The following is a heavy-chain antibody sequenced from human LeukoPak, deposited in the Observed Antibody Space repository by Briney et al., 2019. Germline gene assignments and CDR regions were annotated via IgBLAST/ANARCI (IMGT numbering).Heavy chain of an antibody. CDR2: IYYSGST. Sequence: SETPSLICTVSGGSISSFYWSWIRQPPGKGLEWIGYIYYSGSTNYNPSLKSRVTISVDTSNNQFSLKLSSVTAADTAVYYCARSLSGTSSDYWGQGTLVTVSS. D-gene: IGHD2-2*01. CDR1: GGSISSFY. J-gene: IGHJ4*02. V-gene: IGHV4-59*01. CDR3: ARSLSGTSSDY.